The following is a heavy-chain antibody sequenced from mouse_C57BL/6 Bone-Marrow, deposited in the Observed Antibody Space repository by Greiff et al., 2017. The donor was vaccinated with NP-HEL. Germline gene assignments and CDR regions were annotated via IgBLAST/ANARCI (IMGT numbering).Heavy chain of an antibody. J-gene: IGHJ3*01. Sequence: VKLQQPGAELVMPGASVKLSCKASGYTFTSYWMHWVKQRPGQGLEWIGEIDPSDSYTNYNQKFKGKSTLTVDKSSSTAYMQLSSLTSEDSAVYYCARSNWEPWFAYWGQGTLVTVSA. CDR3: ARSNWEPWFAY. D-gene: IGHD4-1*01. CDR2: IDPSDSYT. CDR1: GYTFTSYW. V-gene: IGHV1-69*01.